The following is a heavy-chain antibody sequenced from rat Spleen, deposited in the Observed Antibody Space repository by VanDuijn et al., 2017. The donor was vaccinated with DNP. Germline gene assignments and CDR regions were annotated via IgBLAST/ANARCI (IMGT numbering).Heavy chain of an antibody. J-gene: IGHJ1*01. CDR2: ISYDGSRT. CDR1: GFTFSDYA. Sequence: EVQLVESGGGLVQPGRSLKLSCAASGFTFSDYAMAWVRQAPKKGLEWVATISYDGSRTYYRDSVKGRFTISRDNAKSTLYLQMDSLRSEDTATYYCARHGTGSAYWYFDFWGPGTMVTVSS. CDR3: ARHGTGSAYWYFDF. D-gene: IGHD5-1*01. V-gene: IGHV5-17*01.